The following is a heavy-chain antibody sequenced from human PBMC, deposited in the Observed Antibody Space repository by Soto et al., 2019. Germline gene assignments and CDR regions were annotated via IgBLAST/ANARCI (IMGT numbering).Heavy chain of an antibody. CDR1: GFTFSSYA. V-gene: IGHV3-23*01. D-gene: IGHD2-15*01. J-gene: IGHJ6*03. CDR3: AGGVDWDYYYYMDV. CDR2: ISGSGGGT. Sequence: EVQLLESGGGLVQPGGSLRLSCAASGFTFSSYAMSWVRQAPGKGLEWVSAISGSGGGTYYADSVKGRFTISRDNSKNTLYLQMNSLRAEDTAVYYCAGGVDWDYYYYMDVWGKGTTVTVSS.